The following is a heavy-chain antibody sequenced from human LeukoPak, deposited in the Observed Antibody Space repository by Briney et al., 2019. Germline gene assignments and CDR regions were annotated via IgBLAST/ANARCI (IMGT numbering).Heavy chain of an antibody. CDR2: ISSSSSYI. V-gene: IGHV3-21*01. J-gene: IGHJ4*02. D-gene: IGHD2-2*01. CDR3: ARDLGQLPYFDY. CDR1: GFTFSSYS. Sequence: GGSLRLSCAASGFTFSSYSMNWVRQAPGKGLEWVSSISSSSSYIYYADSVKGRFTISRDNAKNSLYLQMNSLRAEDTAVYYCARDLGQLPYFDYWGQETLVTVSS.